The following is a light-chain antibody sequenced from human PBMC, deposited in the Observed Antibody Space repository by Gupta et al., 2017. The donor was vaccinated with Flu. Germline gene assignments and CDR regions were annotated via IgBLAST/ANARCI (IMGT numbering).Light chain of an antibody. CDR1: QSLVYSDGNTV. CDR3: MQGAHWPWA. CDR2: LVS. J-gene: IGKJ1*01. V-gene: IGKV2-30*01. Sequence: DVVLTQSPLSLPVALGQPASISCRSSQSLVYSDGNTVLHWFQQRPGQSPRRLIYLVSLRDSGVPDRFSGSGSGAVFTLKISRVEAEDVGVYFCMQGAHWPWAFGQGTKVEIK.